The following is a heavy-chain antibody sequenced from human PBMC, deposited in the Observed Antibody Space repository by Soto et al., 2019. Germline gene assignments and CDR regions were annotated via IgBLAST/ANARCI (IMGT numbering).Heavy chain of an antibody. D-gene: IGHD3-10*01. CDR1: GFTFSSYA. CDR3: AKAGTYYYGSGSSLGGYYYYMDV. CDR2: ISGSGGST. Sequence: GGSLRLSCAASGFTFSSYAMSWVRQAPGKGLEWVSAISGSGGSTYYADSVKGRFTISRDNSKNTLYLQMNSLRAEDTAVYYCAKAGTYYYGSGSSLGGYYYYMDVWGKGTTVTVSS. V-gene: IGHV3-23*01. J-gene: IGHJ6*03.